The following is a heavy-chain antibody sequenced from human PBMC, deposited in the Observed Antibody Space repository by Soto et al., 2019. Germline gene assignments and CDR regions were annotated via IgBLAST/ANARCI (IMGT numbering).Heavy chain of an antibody. CDR3: AHRLWFGEPDAFDI. CDR2: IYWDDDK. Sequence: SGPTLVKPTQTLTLTCTFSGFSLSTSGVGVGWIRQPPGKALEWLALIYWDDDKRYSPSLKSRLTITKDTSKNQVVLTMTNMDPVDTATYYCAHRLWFGEPDAFDIWGQGTMVSVSS. V-gene: IGHV2-5*02. J-gene: IGHJ3*02. CDR1: GFSLSTSGVG. D-gene: IGHD3-10*01.